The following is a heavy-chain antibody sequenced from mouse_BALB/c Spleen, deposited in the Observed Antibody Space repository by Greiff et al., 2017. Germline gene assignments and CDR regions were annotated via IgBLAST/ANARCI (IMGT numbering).Heavy chain of an antibody. V-gene: IGHV1S56*01. J-gene: IGHJ4*01. CDR3: ARFGNEAMDY. CDR2: IYPGNVNT. CDR1: GYTFTSYY. D-gene: IGHD2-1*01. Sequence: VQLQQSGPELVKPGASVRISCKASGYTFTSYYIHWVKQRPGQGLEWIGWIYPGNVNTKYNEKFKGKATLTADKSSSTAYMQLSSLTSEDSAVYFCARFGNEAMDYWGQGTSVTVSS.